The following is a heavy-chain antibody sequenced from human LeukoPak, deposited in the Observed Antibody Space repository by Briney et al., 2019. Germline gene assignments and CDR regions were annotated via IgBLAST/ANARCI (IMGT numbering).Heavy chain of an antibody. D-gene: IGHD6-13*01. CDR3: AGYSSSWYDY. J-gene: IGHJ4*02. CDR2: IYYSGST. Sequence: SETLSLTCTVSGGSISSSSYYWGWIRQPPGKGLEWIGSIYYSGSTYYNPSLKSRVTRSVDTSQNQFSLKLSSVTAADTAVYYCAGYSSSWYDYWGQGTLVTVSS. V-gene: IGHV4-39*01. CDR1: GGSISSSSYY.